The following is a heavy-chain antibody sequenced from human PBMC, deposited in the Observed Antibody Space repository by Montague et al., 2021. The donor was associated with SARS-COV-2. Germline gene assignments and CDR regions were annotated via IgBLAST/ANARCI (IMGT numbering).Heavy chain of an antibody. CDR3: ARDLGISLSTGRVDAFDV. CDR2: TYYSSKWYT. CDR1: GDSVSSKSAA. V-gene: IGHV6-1*01. Sequence: CAISGDSVSSKSAAWNWIRQSPSRGLEWLGRTYYSSKWYTDYAVSVRSRITVNSDTSKNQVSLHLTPVTPDDTAVYFCARDLGISLSTGRVDAFDVRGQGTMVTVSS. D-gene: IGHD5/OR15-5a*01. J-gene: IGHJ3*01.